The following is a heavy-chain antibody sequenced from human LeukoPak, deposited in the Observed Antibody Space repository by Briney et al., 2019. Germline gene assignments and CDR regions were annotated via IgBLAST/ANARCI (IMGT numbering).Heavy chain of an antibody. CDR3: AKDGGYCSGGSCQVRLRSDAPFDY. CDR2: ISGSGGST. Sequence: GGSLRLSCAASGFTFSSYSMSWVRQAPGKGLEWVSAISGSGGSTYYADSVKGRFTISRDNSKNTLYLQMNSLRAEDTAVYYCAKDGGYCSGGSCQVRLRSDAPFDYWGQGTLVTVSS. J-gene: IGHJ4*02. V-gene: IGHV3-23*01. D-gene: IGHD2-15*01. CDR1: GFTFSSYS.